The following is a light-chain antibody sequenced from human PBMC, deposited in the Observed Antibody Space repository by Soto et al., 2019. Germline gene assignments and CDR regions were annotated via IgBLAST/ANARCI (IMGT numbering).Light chain of an antibody. CDR3: LLCYGDGVV. Sequence: QAVVTQEPSLTVSPGGTVTLTCASSTGAVTSGYYPNWFQQKPGQPPRALIYSTTYKHSWTPARFSGSLLGGRAALTLSGVQPEDEADCHCLLCYGDGVVFGGGTKLTVL. V-gene: IGLV7-43*01. J-gene: IGLJ2*01. CDR2: STT. CDR1: TGAVTSGYY.